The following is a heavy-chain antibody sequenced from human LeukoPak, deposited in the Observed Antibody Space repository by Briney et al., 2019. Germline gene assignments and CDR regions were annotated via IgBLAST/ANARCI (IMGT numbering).Heavy chain of an antibody. CDR1: GFTFSSFW. CDR2: IKEDGSQK. CDR3: ARDEYYYGSGSYYIN. J-gene: IGHJ4*02. Sequence: GGSLRLSCAASGFTFSSFWMTWVRQAPGKGLGWVANIKEDGSQKHYVDSVKGRFTISRDNAKNSLYLQMNSLRAEDTAVYYCARDEYYYGSGSYYINWGQGTLVTVSS. V-gene: IGHV3-7*01. D-gene: IGHD3-10*01.